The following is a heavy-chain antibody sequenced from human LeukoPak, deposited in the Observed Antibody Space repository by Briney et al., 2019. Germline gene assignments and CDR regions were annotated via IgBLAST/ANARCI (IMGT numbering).Heavy chain of an antibody. J-gene: IGHJ4*02. CDR1: GGSFSGYY. Sequence: SETLSLTCAVYGGSFSGYYWSWIRQPPGKGLEWIGEINHSGSTNYNPSLKSRVTISVDTSKNQFSLKLSSVTAADTAVYYCARSSGYDFWSGYIGYWGQGTLVTVSS. V-gene: IGHV4-34*01. CDR3: ARSSGYDFWSGYIGY. D-gene: IGHD3-3*01. CDR2: INHSGST.